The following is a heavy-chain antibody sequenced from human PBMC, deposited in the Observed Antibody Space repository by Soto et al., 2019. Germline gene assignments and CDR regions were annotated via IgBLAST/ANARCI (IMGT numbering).Heavy chain of an antibody. CDR1: GGSISSGDYY. CDR2: IYYSGST. J-gene: IGHJ3*02. V-gene: IGHV4-30-4*01. CDR3: ARDRRQDAFDI. Sequence: SETLSLTCTVSGGSISSGDYYWSWIRQPPGKGLEWIGYIYYSGSTYYNPSLKSRVTISVDTSKNQFSLKLSSVTAADTAVYYCARDRRQDAFDIWAQGTMVTVSS.